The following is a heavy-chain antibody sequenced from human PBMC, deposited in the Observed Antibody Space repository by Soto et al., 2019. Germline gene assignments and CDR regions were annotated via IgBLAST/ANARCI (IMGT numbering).Heavy chain of an antibody. CDR1: GFSLSTSGMR. CDR2: IDWDDDK. Sequence: SGPTLVNPTQTLTLTCTFSGFSLSTSGMRVSWIRQPPGKALEWLARIDWDDDKFYSTSLKTRLTISKDTSKNQVVLTMTNMDPVDTATYYCARSILVVIPGGGYYYGMDVWGQGTTVTVSS. J-gene: IGHJ6*02. V-gene: IGHV2-70*04. D-gene: IGHD2-21*01. CDR3: ARSILVVIPGGGYYYGMDV.